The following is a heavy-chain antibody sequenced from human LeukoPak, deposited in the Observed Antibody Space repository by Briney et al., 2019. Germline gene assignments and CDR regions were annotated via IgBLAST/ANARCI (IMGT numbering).Heavy chain of an antibody. CDR1: GFTFDNYR. CDR2: ISSSSSYI. D-gene: IGHD3-10*01. V-gene: IGHV3-21*01. Sequence: PGGSLRLSCVASGFTFDNYRMNWVRQAPGKGLEWVSSISSSSSYIYYADSVKGRFTISRDNAKNTLYLQMNSLRAEDTAVYYCASMVPFDYWGQGTLVTVAS. CDR3: ASMVPFDY. J-gene: IGHJ4*02.